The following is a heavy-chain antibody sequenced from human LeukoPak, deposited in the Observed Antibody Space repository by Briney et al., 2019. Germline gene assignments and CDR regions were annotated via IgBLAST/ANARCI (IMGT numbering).Heavy chain of an antibody. CDR1: GFSLSNYW. D-gene: IGHD3-10*01. Sequence: RSGGSLRLSCAASGFSLSNYWMSWVRQAPGKGLEWVANINQDGSDKYYVDSVMGRFTISKDNAKNSVYLQMNSLRPEDTAIYYCAWYGVTHGLDVWGQGTTVTVS. J-gene: IGHJ6*02. CDR2: INQDGSDK. CDR3: AWYGVTHGLDV. V-gene: IGHV3-7*01.